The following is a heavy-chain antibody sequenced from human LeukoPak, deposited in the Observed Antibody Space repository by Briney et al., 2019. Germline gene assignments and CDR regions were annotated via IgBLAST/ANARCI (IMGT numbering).Heavy chain of an antibody. CDR2: IYYSGST. CDR1: GGSISSGGYY. D-gene: IGHD1-26*01. J-gene: IGHJ4*02. CDR3: ARGVELLLFDY. Sequence: PSQTLSLTCTVSGGSISSGGYYWSWIRQHPGKGLEWIGYIYYSGSTYYNPSLKSRVTISVDTSKDQFSLKLSSVTAADTAVYYCARGVELLLFDYWRQGTLVTVSS. V-gene: IGHV4-31*03.